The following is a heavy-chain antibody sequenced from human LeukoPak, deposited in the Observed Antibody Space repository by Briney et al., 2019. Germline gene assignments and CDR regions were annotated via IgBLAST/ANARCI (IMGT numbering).Heavy chain of an antibody. Sequence: GGSLRLSCAASGFTFSSYWMSWLRQAPGKGLEWVANMKEDGSEKYYVDSVKGRFTVSRDNAKNSMYLQMNSLRAEDTAVYYCARYTRSSGGGYWGQGTLVTVSS. CDR1: GFTFSSYW. V-gene: IGHV3-7*01. CDR3: ARYTRSSGGGY. J-gene: IGHJ4*02. D-gene: IGHD6-6*01. CDR2: MKEDGSEK.